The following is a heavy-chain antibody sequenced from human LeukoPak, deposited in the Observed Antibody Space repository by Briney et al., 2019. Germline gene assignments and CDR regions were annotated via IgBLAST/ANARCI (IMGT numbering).Heavy chain of an antibody. V-gene: IGHV3-11*04. CDR2: ISSIGSTI. D-gene: IGHD3-9*01. Sequence: PGGSLRLSCAASGFTFSDYYMSWIRQAPGKGLEWVSYISSIGSTIYYADSVKGRFTISRDNAKNSLYLQMNSLRAEDTAVYYCASVSLRYFDWPYATDYWGQGTLVTVSS. CDR1: GFTFSDYY. CDR3: ASVSLRYFDWPYATDY. J-gene: IGHJ4*02.